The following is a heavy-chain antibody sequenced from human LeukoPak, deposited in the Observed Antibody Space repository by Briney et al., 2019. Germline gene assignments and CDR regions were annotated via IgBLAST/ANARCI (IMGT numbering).Heavy chain of an antibody. CDR1: GYTFTGYY. D-gene: IGHD2-2*01. CDR2: INPNSGGT. CDR3: ARALGYCSSTSCYFSDY. J-gene: IGHJ4*02. Sequence: EASVKVSCKASGYTFTGYYMHWVRQAPGQGLEWMGWINPNSGGTNYAQKFQGRVTMTRDTSISTAYMELSRLRSDDTAVYYCARALGYCSSTSCYFSDYWGQGTLVTVSS. V-gene: IGHV1-2*02.